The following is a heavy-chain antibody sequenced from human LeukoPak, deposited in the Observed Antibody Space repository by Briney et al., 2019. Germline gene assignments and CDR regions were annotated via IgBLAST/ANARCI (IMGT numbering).Heavy chain of an antibody. Sequence: ASVKVSCKAFGYTFTGYYMHWVRQAPGQGLEWMGWINPNSGGTNYAQKFQGRVTMTRDTSISTAYMELSRLRSDDTAVYYCASDQPYYYGSGSSSHSDYWGQGTLVTVSS. D-gene: IGHD3-10*01. CDR1: GYTFTGYY. CDR3: ASDQPYYYGSGSSSHSDY. CDR2: INPNSGGT. J-gene: IGHJ4*02. V-gene: IGHV1-2*02.